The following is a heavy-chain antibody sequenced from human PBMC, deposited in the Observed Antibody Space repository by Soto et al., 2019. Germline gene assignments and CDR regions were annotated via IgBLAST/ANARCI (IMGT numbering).Heavy chain of an antibody. CDR2: ISAYNGNT. CDR3: ARDESRGYSYGSPD. D-gene: IGHD5-18*01. J-gene: IGHJ4*02. V-gene: IGHV1-18*01. Sequence: ASVKVSCTASGYTFVDYGISWVRQAPGQGLEWMGWISAYNGNTNYAQKLQGRVTMTTDTSTSTAYMELRSLRSDDTAVYYCARDESRGYSYGSPDWGQGTLVTVSS. CDR1: GYTFVDYG.